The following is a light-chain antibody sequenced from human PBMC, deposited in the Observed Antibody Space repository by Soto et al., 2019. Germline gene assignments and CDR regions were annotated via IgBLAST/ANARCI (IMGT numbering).Light chain of an antibody. CDR3: QLYGTSPRT. Sequence: EIVLAQSPGTLSLSPGERAILSCRASQTISSSYLAWYQQKPGQAPRLLIYGASSRATGIPDRFSGSGSGTDFTLTISRLWPEDFAVYFCQLYGTSPRTFGQGTKLEIK. V-gene: IGKV3-20*01. CDR1: QTISSSY. J-gene: IGKJ2*01. CDR2: GAS.